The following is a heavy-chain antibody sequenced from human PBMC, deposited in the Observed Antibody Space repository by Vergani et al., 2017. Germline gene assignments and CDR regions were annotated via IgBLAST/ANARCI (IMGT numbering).Heavy chain of an antibody. Sequence: QEQLVQSGAEVRKPGASVKVSCKASGYNFTSFDINWVRLATGQGLEWMGWMNPKSGNTAYAAKFQGRITMTRDSSTDTAYMEMKSLRIEDTAIYFCARGVLDSKYRHNWFGPWGQGTVVTVSS. D-gene: IGHD3/OR15-3a*01. CDR3: ARGVLDSKYRHNWFGP. V-gene: IGHV1-8*01. CDR2: MNPKSGNT. CDR1: GYNFTSFD. J-gene: IGHJ5*02.